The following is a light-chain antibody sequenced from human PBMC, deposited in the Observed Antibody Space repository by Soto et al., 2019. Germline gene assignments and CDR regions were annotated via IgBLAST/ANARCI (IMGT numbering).Light chain of an antibody. V-gene: IGLV1-51*01. CDR3: GTWDSSLSGV. J-gene: IGLJ1*01. Sequence: QSVLTQPPSVSAAPGQKVTISCSGSSSNIGNNYVSWYQQLPGTAPKLLIYDNNKRPSGIPDRFSGSKSGTSATLGITGLQTGDEADYYCGTWDSSLSGVFGTGNKVTVL. CDR2: DNN. CDR1: SSNIGNNY.